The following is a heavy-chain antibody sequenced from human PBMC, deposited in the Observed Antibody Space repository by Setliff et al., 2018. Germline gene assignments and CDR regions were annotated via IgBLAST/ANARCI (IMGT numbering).Heavy chain of an antibody. CDR1: GASINRDY. Sequence: PSETLSLTCSVSGASINRDYWNWIRQPPGKGLEWIGYIHYSGSTNYNPSLKSRVTISVDTSKNQFSLKLSSVTAADTAVYYCARQFRYPGIAVAGIDYWGRGTLVTVSS. CDR3: ARQFRYPGIAVAGIDY. V-gene: IGHV4-59*08. J-gene: IGHJ4*02. CDR2: IHYSGST. D-gene: IGHD6-19*01.